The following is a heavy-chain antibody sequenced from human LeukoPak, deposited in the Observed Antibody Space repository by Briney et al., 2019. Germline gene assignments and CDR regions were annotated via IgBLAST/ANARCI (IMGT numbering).Heavy chain of an antibody. V-gene: IGHV3-33*01. D-gene: IGHD3-10*01. J-gene: IGHJ6*04. Sequence: GRSLRLSCAASGFTFSSYGMHWVRQAPGKGLEGVAVIWYDGSNKYYADSVKGRFTISRDNSKNTLYLQMNSLRAEDTAVYYRARDGYYGSGSQTYYYYYYGMDVWGKGTTVTVSS. CDR2: IWYDGSNK. CDR3: ARDGYYGSGSQTYYYYYYGMDV. CDR1: GFTFSSYG.